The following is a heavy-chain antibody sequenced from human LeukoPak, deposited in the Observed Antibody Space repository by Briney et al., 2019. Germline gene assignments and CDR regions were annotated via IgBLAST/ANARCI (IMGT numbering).Heavy chain of an antibody. J-gene: IGHJ3*02. CDR3: AREVGAAAPDAFDI. Sequence: GGSLRLSCAASGFTFSSYWMSWVRQDPRKGLEWVVNIKQDGSEKYYVDSVKGRFTISGDTAKNPLSLKMNSLKAEDTAVYYCAREVGAAAPDAFDIWGQGTMFTASS. CDR2: IKQDGSEK. V-gene: IGHV3-7*03. D-gene: IGHD1-26*01. CDR1: GFTFSSYW.